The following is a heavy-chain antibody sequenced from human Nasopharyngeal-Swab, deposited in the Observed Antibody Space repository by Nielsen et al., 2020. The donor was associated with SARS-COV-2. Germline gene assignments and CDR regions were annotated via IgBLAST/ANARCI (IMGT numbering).Heavy chain of an antibody. Sequence: SETLSLTCTVSGGSISSGDYYWSWIRQPPGKGLEWIGYIYYSGSTYYNPSLKSRVTISVDTSKNQFSLKLSSVTATDTAVYYCARHLGEGWFGELLNYYYYMDVWGKGTTVTVSS. D-gene: IGHD3-10*01. CDR3: ARHLGEGWFGELLNYYYYMDV. V-gene: IGHV4-30-4*01. CDR2: IYYSGST. CDR1: GGSISSGDYY. J-gene: IGHJ6*03.